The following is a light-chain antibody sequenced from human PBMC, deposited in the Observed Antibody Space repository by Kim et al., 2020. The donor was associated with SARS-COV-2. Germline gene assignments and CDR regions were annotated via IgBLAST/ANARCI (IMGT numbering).Light chain of an antibody. CDR1: SSNIGSNI. Sequence: GQRVTICCSGSSSNIGSNIVNWYQQFPGTAPKLLINRNNQRPSGVPDRFSGSKSGTSASLAISGLQSEDEADYYCAAWDDSLNAWVFGGGTKVTVL. J-gene: IGLJ3*02. CDR3: AAWDDSLNAWV. V-gene: IGLV1-44*01. CDR2: RNN.